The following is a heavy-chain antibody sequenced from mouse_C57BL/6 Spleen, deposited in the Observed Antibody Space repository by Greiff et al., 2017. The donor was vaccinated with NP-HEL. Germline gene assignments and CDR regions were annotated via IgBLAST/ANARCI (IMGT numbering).Heavy chain of an antibody. D-gene: IGHD2-2*01. J-gene: IGHJ3*01. CDR2: IYPGGGYT. Sequence: VHLVESGAELVRPGTSVKMSCKASGYTFTNYWIGWAKQRPGHGLEWIGDIYPGGGYTNYNEKFKGKATLTADKSSSTAYMQFSSLTSEDSAIYYCARGVYYVYDGAWFAYWGQGTLVTVSA. CDR3: ARGVYYVYDGAWFAY. V-gene: IGHV1-63*01. CDR1: GYTFTNYW.